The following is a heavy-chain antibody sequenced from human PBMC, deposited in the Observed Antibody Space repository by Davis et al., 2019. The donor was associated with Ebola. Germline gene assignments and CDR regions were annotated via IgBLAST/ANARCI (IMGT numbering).Heavy chain of an antibody. D-gene: IGHD6-13*01. CDR2: IYHSGST. J-gene: IGHJ4*02. CDR3: AAEAAGGYYFDY. CDR1: GGSISSSNW. Sequence: MPSETLSLTCAVSGGSISSSNWWSWVRQPPGKGLEWIGEIYHSGSTNYNPSLKSRVTISVDKSKNQFSLKLSSVTAADTAVYYCAAEAAGGYYFDYWGQGTLVTVSS. V-gene: IGHV4-4*02.